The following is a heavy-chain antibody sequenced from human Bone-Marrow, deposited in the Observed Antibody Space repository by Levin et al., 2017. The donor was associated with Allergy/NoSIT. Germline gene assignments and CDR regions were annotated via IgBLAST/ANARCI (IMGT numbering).Heavy chain of an antibody. J-gene: IGHJ6*02. CDR1: GGSISTTSYY. CDR3: ARDPHYSSSVRGRRGYYYGLDV. V-gene: IGHV4-39*07. Sequence: SETLSLTCTVSGGSISTTSYYWVWIRQPPGKGLEWIGSMYFSGGTSYNPSLKSRVSMSLDTSKNHLSLNLSSVTAADAAVYYCARDPHYSSSVRGRRGYYYGLDVWGQGTTVAVSS. CDR2: MYFSGGT. D-gene: IGHD2-2*01.